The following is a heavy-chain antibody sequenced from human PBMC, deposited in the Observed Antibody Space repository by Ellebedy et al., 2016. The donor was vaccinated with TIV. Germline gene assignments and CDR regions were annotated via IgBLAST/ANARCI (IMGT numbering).Heavy chain of an antibody. J-gene: IGHJ4*02. Sequence: ASVKVSCKASGGTFSSYAISWVRQAPGHGLEWMGRIIPILGRPDYAQNFQGRVTINADESTGTPYLELSSLRSEDTAVYYCATDSRYSYGYRFDFWGQGTLVIVSS. V-gene: IGHV1-69*11. CDR3: ATDSRYSYGYRFDF. D-gene: IGHD5-18*01. CDR1: GGTFSSYA. CDR2: IIPILGRP.